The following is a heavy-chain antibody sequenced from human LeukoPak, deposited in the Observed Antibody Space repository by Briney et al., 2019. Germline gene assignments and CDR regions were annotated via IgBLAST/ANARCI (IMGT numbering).Heavy chain of an antibody. J-gene: IGHJ4*02. CDR1: GGSVSSGSYY. V-gene: IGHV4-61*01. D-gene: IGHD5-18*01. Sequence: SETLSLTCTVSGGSVSSGSYYWSWIRQPPGKGLEWIGYIYYSGSTNYNPSLKSRVTISVDTSKNQFSLKLSSVTAADTAVYYCARDRMETAMVYFDYWGQGTLVTVSS. CDR3: ARDRMETAMVYFDY. CDR2: IYYSGST.